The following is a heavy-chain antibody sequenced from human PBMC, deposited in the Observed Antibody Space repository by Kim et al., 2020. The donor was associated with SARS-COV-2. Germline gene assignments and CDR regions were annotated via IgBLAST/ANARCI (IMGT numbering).Heavy chain of an antibody. CDR2: GSKT. Sequence: GSKTYYADSVNGRFTISRDNSKNTLYLQMSGLRAEDTAVYYCARGVTGVDYWGQGTLVTVSS. J-gene: IGHJ4*02. D-gene: IGHD2-21*02. V-gene: IGHV3-33*01. CDR3: ARGVTGVDY.